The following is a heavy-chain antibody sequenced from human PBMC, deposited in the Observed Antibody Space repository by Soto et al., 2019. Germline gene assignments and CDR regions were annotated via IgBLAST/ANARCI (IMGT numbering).Heavy chain of an antibody. V-gene: IGHV1-2*04. J-gene: IGHJ6*02. CDR1: GYTFTGYY. Sequence: GASVKVSCKASGYTFTGYYMHWVRQAPGQGLEWMGWINPNSGGTNYAQKFQGWVTMTRDTSISTAYMELSRLRSDDTAVYYCARGSRGYSSSRDCYYNGMDVWDQGTTVTVSS. CDR2: INPNSGGT. D-gene: IGHD6-13*01. CDR3: ARGSRGYSSSRDCYYNGMDV.